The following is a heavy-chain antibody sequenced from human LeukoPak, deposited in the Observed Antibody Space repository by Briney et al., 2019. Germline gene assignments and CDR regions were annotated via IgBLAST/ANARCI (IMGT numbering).Heavy chain of an antibody. J-gene: IGHJ4*02. V-gene: IGHV4-59*11. D-gene: IGHD6-13*01. CDR3: ARSHVSSSWYPGDS. CDR2: IYYSGST. CDR1: GGSISSHY. Sequence: SETLSLTCTVSGGSISSHYWSWFRQPPGKGLEWIGYIYYSGSTNYNPSLKSRVTISADTSKIQFSLKLSSVTAADTAVYFCARSHVSSSWYPGDSWGQGTLVTASS.